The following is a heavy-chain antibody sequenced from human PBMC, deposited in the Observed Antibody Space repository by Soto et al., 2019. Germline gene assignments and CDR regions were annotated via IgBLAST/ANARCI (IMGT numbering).Heavy chain of an antibody. CDR2: INAGNGNT. V-gene: IGHV1-3*01. J-gene: IGHJ4*02. CDR3: ARDRATRQWLVRQANHYFDY. CDR1: GYAFTSYA. D-gene: IGHD6-19*01. Sequence: GASVKVSCKASGYAFTSYAMHWVRQAPGQRLEWMGWINAGNGNTKYSQKFQGRVTITRDTSASTAYMELSGLRSEDTAVYYCARDRATRQWLVRQANHYFDYWGQGTLVTVSS.